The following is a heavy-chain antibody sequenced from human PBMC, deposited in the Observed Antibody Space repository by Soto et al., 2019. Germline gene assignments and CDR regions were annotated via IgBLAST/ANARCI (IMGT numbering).Heavy chain of an antibody. V-gene: IGHV1-18*01. D-gene: IGHD2-2*01. J-gene: IGHJ4*02. CDR2: ISAYNGNT. CDR3: ARDGVGYCSSTSCPGSVDY. CDR1: GYTFTSYG. Sequence: ASVKVACKAFGYTFTSYGISWVRQAPGQGLEWMGWISAYNGNTNYAQKLQGRVTMTTDTSTSTAYMELRSLRSDDTAVYYCARDGVGYCSSTSCPGSVDYWGQGTLVTVSS.